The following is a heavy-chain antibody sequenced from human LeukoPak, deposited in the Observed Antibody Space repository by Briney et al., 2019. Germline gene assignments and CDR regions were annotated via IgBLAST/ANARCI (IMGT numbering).Heavy chain of an antibody. CDR2: ISSSGSTI. D-gene: IGHD2-15*01. CDR1: GFTFSSYE. V-gene: IGHV3-48*03. CDR3: ARVGCSGGSCRYGNYFDY. J-gene: IGHJ4*02. Sequence: PGGSLRLSCAASGFTFSSYEMNWVRQAPGKGLEWVSYISSSGSTIYYADSVKGRFTISRDNAKNSLYLQMNSLRAEDTAAYYCARVGCSGGSCRYGNYFDYWGQGTLVTVSS.